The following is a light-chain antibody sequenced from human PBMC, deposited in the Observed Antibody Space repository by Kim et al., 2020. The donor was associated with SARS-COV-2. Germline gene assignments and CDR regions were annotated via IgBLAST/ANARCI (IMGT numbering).Light chain of an antibody. CDR3: QNYDYTPLT. Sequence: GARVTITFRATRGIHTYLAWYRQNPARMPNHLIYAVSFLRSVVTPRFSPSRSGTHFTLTISSLQARDVATDYWQNYDYTPLTFGHGNNV. J-gene: IGKJ1*01. V-gene: IGKV1-27*01. CDR1: RGIHTY. CDR2: AVS.